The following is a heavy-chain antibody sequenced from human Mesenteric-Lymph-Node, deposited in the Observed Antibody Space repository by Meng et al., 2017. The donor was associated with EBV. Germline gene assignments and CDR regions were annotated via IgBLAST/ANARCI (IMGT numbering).Heavy chain of an antibody. Sequence: TLKGSRPTLWKPTHDLPLAVPFSRFSHSTSAVGVGWIRQPPGKALELLALIYWDDDKRYSPSLKSRLTITKDTSKNQVVLTMTNMDPVDTATYYCARAVVVITGDWFDPWGQGTLVTVSS. CDR3: ARAVVVITGDWFDP. J-gene: IGHJ5*02. CDR2: IYWDDDK. CDR1: RFSHSTSAVG. V-gene: IGHV2-5*02. D-gene: IGHD3-22*01.